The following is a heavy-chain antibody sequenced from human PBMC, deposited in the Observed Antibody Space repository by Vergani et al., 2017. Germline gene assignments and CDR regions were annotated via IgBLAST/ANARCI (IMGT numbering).Heavy chain of an antibody. Sequence: QVQLVQSGAEVKKPGSSVKVSCKASGGTFSSYAISWVRQAPGQGLEWMGRIIPIFGTANYAQKFQGRVTITADESTSTAYMELSSLRSEDTAVYYYARDIAVAGTYYYGMDVWGQGTTVTVSS. CDR1: GGTFSSYA. D-gene: IGHD6-19*01. CDR2: IIPIFGTA. J-gene: IGHJ6*02. CDR3: ARDIAVAGTYYYGMDV. V-gene: IGHV1-69*13.